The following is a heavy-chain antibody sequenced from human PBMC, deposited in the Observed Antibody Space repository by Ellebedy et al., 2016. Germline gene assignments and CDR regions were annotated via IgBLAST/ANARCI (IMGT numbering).Heavy chain of an antibody. Sequence: GESLKISCAASGFTFDDYGMSWVRQAPGKGLEWVSVIYSGGSTYYADSVKGRFTISRDNSKNTLYLQMNGLRAEDTAVYYCARGIVGASVVDYWGQGTLVTVSS. D-gene: IGHD1-26*01. CDR3: ARGIVGASVVDY. V-gene: IGHV3-53*01. CDR1: GFTFDDYG. CDR2: IYSGGST. J-gene: IGHJ4*02.